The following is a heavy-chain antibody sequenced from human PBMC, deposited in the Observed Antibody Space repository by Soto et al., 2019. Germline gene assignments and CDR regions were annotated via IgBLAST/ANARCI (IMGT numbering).Heavy chain of an antibody. Sequence: QVQLVQSGDEVKKPGASVKVSCKASDYTFTSYGLSWVRQAPGQGLEWMGWINAYNGDTNYAQKLQGRVTMTTDTPTSTAYMELRSLTSDDTAVYYCASATVSQDGMDVWGHGTTVTVSS. J-gene: IGHJ6*02. CDR1: DYTFTSYG. V-gene: IGHV1-18*01. D-gene: IGHD4-17*01. CDR2: INAYNGDT. CDR3: ASATVSQDGMDV.